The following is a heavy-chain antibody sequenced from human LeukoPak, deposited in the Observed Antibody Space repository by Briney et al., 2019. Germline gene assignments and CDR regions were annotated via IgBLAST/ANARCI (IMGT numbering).Heavy chain of an antibody. CDR3: ASSLDYGSGEDAFDI. CDR2: ISGDGGST. Sequence: GGSLRLSCAASGFTFDDYAMPWVRQAPGKGLEWVSLISGDGGSTYYADSVKGRFTISRDNSKNSLYLQMNSLRTEDTALYYCASSLDYGSGEDAFDIWGQGTMVTVSS. D-gene: IGHD3-10*01. CDR1: GFTFDDYA. J-gene: IGHJ3*02. V-gene: IGHV3-43*02.